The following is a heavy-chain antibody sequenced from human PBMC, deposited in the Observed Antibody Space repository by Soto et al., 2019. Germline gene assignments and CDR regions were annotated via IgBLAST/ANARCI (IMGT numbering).Heavy chain of an antibody. CDR3: ARDVGLWFGDHNYYYYYGMDV. Sequence: EVQLVESGGGLVQPGGSLRLSCAASGFTFSSYSMNWVRQAPGKGLEWVSYISSSSSTIYYADSVKGRFTISRDNAKNSLDLQRNSLRDEDTAVYYCARDVGLWFGDHNYYYYYGMDVWGQGTTVTVSS. J-gene: IGHJ6*02. CDR1: GFTFSSYS. CDR2: ISSSSSTI. V-gene: IGHV3-48*02. D-gene: IGHD3-10*01.